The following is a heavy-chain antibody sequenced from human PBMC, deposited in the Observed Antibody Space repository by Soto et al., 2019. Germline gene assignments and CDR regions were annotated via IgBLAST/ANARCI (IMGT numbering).Heavy chain of an antibody. D-gene: IGHD3-10*01. Sequence: SETLSLTCAVYGGSFSGYYWSWIRQPPGKGLEWIGEINHSGSTNYNPSPKSRVTISVDKSKNQFSLKLSSVTAADTAVYYCARGNKYYYGSGSYYNYWFDPWGQGTLVTVSS. CDR1: GGSFSGYY. CDR2: INHSGST. CDR3: ARGNKYYYGSGSYYNYWFDP. J-gene: IGHJ5*02. V-gene: IGHV4-34*01.